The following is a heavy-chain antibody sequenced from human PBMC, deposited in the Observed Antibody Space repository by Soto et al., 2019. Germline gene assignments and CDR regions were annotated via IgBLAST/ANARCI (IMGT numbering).Heavy chain of an antibody. D-gene: IGHD6-13*01. J-gene: IGHJ6*02. Sequence: SVKVSCKASGGTFSSYAISWVRQAPGQGLEWMGGIIPIFGTANYAQKFQGRVTITADESTSTAYMELSSLRSEDTAVYYCARGRGAYSSHPGYYYYGMDVWGQGTTVTVSS. CDR2: IIPIFGTA. V-gene: IGHV1-69*13. CDR1: GGTFSSYA. CDR3: ARGRGAYSSHPGYYYYGMDV.